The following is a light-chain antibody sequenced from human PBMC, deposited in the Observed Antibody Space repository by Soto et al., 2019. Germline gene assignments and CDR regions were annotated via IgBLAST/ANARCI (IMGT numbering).Light chain of an antibody. V-gene: IGLV2-11*01. J-gene: IGLJ2*01. Sequence: QSALTQPRSVSGSPGQSVTISCTGSSSDVGNYNYVSWYQQHPGKVPKLRIYDVVKRPSGVPDRFSGSKSGNTASLTISGLQAEDEAAYYCHSNAGIFALFGEGTKVTVL. CDR2: DVV. CDR1: SSDVGNYNY. CDR3: HSNAGIFAL.